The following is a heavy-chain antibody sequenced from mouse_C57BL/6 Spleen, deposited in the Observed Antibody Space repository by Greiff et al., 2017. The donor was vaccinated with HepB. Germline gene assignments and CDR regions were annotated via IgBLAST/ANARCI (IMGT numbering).Heavy chain of an antibody. Sequence: VQLQQSGAELVKPGASVKISCKASGYAFSSYWMNWVKQRPGKGLEWIGQIDPGDGDTNYNGKFKGKATLTADKSSSTAYMQLSSLTSEDSAVYFCVITTVVGYFDVWGTGTTVTVSA. CDR3: VITTVVGYFDV. J-gene: IGHJ1*03. V-gene: IGHV1-80*01. CDR2: IDPGDGDT. D-gene: IGHD1-1*01. CDR1: GYAFSSYW.